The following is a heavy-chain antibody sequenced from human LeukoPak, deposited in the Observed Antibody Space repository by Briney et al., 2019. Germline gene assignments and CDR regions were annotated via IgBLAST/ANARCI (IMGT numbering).Heavy chain of an antibody. D-gene: IGHD6-13*01. V-gene: IGHV4-59*01. Sequence: PSETLSLTCTVSGGSISSYYWSWIRQPPGKGLEWIGYIYYSGSTNYNPSLKSRVTISVDTSKNQFSLKLSSVTAADTAVYYCASVDILGIAAPFDYWGQGTLVTVSS. CDR3: ASVDILGIAAPFDY. J-gene: IGHJ4*02. CDR1: GGSISSYY. CDR2: IYYSGST.